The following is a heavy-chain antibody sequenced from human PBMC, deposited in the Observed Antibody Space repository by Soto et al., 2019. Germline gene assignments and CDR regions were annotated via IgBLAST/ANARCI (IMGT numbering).Heavy chain of an antibody. D-gene: IGHD1-1*01. CDR2: ISFEGNTQ. Sequence: GGSLRLSCAASGFTLSRCDMHWVRQAPGKGLEWVAVISFEGNTQYYADSVKGRFTISRDNSKDTLSLQIHSLRPEDTAVYYCARGAEHQLLSRDYFYGMDVWGQGTTVTVSS. CDR1: GFTLSRCD. CDR3: ARGAEHQLLSRDYFYGMDV. V-gene: IGHV3-30*01. J-gene: IGHJ6*02.